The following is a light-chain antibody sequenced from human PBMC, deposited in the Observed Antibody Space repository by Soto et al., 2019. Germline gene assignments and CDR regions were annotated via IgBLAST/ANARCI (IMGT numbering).Light chain of an antibody. V-gene: IGLV2-14*03. J-gene: IGLJ1*01. CDR2: DVS. Sequence: SALTQPASVSGSPGQSITISCTGSSSDVGDYDYVAWYQQHPDKAPKLMIFDVSSRPSGVSNRFSGSKSGSTASLTISGLQAEDEADYFCSSYSSSGTLYVFGTGTKVTVL. CDR1: SSDVGDYDY. CDR3: SSYSSSGTLYV.